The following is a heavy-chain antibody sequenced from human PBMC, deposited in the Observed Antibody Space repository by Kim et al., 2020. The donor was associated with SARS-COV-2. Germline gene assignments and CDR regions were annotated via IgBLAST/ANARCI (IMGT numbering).Heavy chain of an antibody. J-gene: IGHJ4*02. Sequence: GGSLRLSCAASGFTFSSYAMSWVRQAPGKGLEWVSTISTGGDVTNYGDSVRGRFTISRDSSKNTVYLQMNSLRAEDTAVYYCARGGRIQSCEHWGQGTL. CDR3: ARGGRIQSCEH. CDR2: ISTGGDVT. D-gene: IGHD5-18*01. V-gene: IGHV3-23*01. CDR1: GFTFSSYA.